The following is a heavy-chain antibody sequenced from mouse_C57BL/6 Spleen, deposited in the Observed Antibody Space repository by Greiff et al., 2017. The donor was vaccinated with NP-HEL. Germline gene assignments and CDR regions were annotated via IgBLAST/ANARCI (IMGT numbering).Heavy chain of an antibody. D-gene: IGHD2-5*01. Sequence: QVHVKQSGAELVRPGTSVKMSCKASGYTFTNYWIGWAKQRPGHGLEWIGDIYPGGGYTNYNEKFKGKATLTADKSSSTAYMQFSSLTSEDSAIYYCARRDYSNYLYAMDYWGQGTSVTVSS. CDR1: GYTFTNYW. CDR2: IYPGGGYT. V-gene: IGHV1-63*01. CDR3: ARRDYSNYLYAMDY. J-gene: IGHJ4*01.